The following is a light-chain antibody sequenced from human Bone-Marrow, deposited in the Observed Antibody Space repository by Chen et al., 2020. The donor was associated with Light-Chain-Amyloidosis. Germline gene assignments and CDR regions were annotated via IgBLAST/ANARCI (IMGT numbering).Light chain of an antibody. Sequence: SYELTQPPSVSVSPGQTARITCSGDDLPTKYAYWYQQKPGQAPVLVIHRDTERPSGISERFSGSSSGSTAALPIGGVQTADEAAYHCQSADSSGTYEVIFGGGTKLTGL. CDR1: DLPTKY. CDR2: RDT. CDR3: QSADSSGTYEVI. J-gene: IGLJ2*01. V-gene: IGLV3-25*03.